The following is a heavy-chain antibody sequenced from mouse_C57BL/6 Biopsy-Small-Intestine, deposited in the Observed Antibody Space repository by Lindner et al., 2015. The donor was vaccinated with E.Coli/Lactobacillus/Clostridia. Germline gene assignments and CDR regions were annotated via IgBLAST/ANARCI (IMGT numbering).Heavy chain of an antibody. CDR3: ARGTLPFFSPAGAAAGAQAGLHYHGLGL. Sequence: SVKVSCKASGGSFRNYPTSWVRQAPGQGPEWMGGIIPILGATHYSQKFQARLNIIADELTSTAYMELSSLTSEDTAVYYCARGTLPFFSPAGAAAGAQAGLHYHGLGLWGQGTTVTVSS. V-gene: IGHV1S26*01. J-gene: IGHJ1*01. D-gene: IGHD1-1*01. CDR2: IIPILGAT. CDR1: GGSFRNYP.